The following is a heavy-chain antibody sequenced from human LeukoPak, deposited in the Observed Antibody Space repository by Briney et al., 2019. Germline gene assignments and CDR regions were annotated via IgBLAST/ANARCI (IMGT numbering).Heavy chain of an antibody. D-gene: IGHD5-18*01. V-gene: IGHV1-46*01. CDR3: ARALGGGYPFDY. CDR1: GYTFTGYY. CDR2: INPSGGST. Sequence: ASVKVSCKASGYTFTGYYMHWVRQAPGQGLEWMGIINPSGGSTSYAQKFQGRVTMTRDTSTSTVYMELSSLRSEDTAVYYCARALGGGYPFDYWGQGTLVTVSS. J-gene: IGHJ4*02.